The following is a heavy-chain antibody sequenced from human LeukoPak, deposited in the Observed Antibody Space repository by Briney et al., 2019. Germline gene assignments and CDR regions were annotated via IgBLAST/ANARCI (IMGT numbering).Heavy chain of an antibody. CDR2: IYYSGST. D-gene: IGHD1-26*01. CDR3: ARVGWELYYYYYYMDV. Sequence: PSETLSLTCTVSGGSISSYYWSWIRQPPGKGLEWIGYIYYSGSTNYNPSLKSRVAISVDTSKKQFSLKLRSVTAADTAVYYCARVGWELYYYYYYMDVWGKGTTVTVSS. V-gene: IGHV4-59*01. CDR1: GGSISSYY. J-gene: IGHJ6*03.